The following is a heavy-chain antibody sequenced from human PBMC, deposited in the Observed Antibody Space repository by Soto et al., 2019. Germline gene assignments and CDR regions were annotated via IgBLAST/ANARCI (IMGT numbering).Heavy chain of an antibody. D-gene: IGHD4-17*01. CDR3: ARHGVYGDYVDY. CDR2: IYYSGST. V-gene: IGHV4-59*08. CDR1: GGSISSYY. Sequence: QVQLQESGPGLVKPSETLSLTCTVSGGSISSYYWSWIRQPPGKGLEWIGYIYYSGSTNYNPSLKSRVTISVDTYKNQFSLKLSSVTAADTAVYYCARHGVYGDYVDYWGQGTLVTVSS. J-gene: IGHJ4*02.